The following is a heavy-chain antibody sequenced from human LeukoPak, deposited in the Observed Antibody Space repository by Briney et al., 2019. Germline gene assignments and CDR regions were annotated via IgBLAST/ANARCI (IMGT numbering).Heavy chain of an antibody. D-gene: IGHD2-15*01. CDR1: GYSISSGYY. Sequence: KPSETLSLTCTVSGYSISSGYYWGWIRQPPGKGLEWIGYIYYSGSTIYNPSLKSRVTISVDTSKNQFSLRLSSVTAADTAVYYCARAWGCSGGSCPSDYWGQGTLVTVSS. V-gene: IGHV4-61*01. CDR2: IYYSGST. J-gene: IGHJ4*02. CDR3: ARAWGCSGGSCPSDY.